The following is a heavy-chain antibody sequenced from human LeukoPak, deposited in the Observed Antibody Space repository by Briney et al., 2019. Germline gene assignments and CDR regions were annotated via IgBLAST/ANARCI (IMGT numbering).Heavy chain of an antibody. CDR2: IYYSGST. V-gene: IGHV4-39*07. D-gene: IGHD3-22*01. CDR1: GGSISSSSYY. CDR3: ARRYYYDSSGYWGDFDY. Sequence: NPSETLSLTCTVSGGSISSSSYYWGWIRQPPGKGLEWIGSIYYSGSTYYNPSLKSRVTISVDTSKNQFSLKLSSVTAADTAVYYCARRYYYDSSGYWGDFDYWGQGTLVTVSS. J-gene: IGHJ4*02.